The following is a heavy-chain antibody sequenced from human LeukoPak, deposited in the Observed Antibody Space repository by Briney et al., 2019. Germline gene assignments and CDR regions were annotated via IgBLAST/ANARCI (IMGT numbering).Heavy chain of an antibody. J-gene: IGHJ4*02. CDR3: TRMTTGHDY. CDR2: INHSGYT. Sequence: PSDTLSLTCAVSGVSFDDYYWSWVRQPPGKGLEWIGEINHSGYTNDSPSLKSRVTMSIDTSRKQSSLNLRSVTVADTAVYYCTRMTTGHDYWGQGTLVTVSS. V-gene: IGHV4-34*01. CDR1: GVSFDDYY. D-gene: IGHD4-17*01.